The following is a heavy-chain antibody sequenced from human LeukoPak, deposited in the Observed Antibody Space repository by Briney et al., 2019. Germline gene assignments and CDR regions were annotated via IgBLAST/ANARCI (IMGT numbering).Heavy chain of an antibody. CDR3: ARGLEWLTRRHNWFDP. D-gene: IGHD3-3*01. V-gene: IGHV1-2*02. J-gene: IGHJ5*02. Sequence: ASVKVSCKASGYTFTGYYMHWVRQAPGQGLEWMGWINPNSGGTNYAQKFQGRVTITRNTSISTAYMELSSLRSDDTAVYYCARGLEWLTRRHNWFDPWGQGTLVTVSS. CDR1: GYTFTGYY. CDR2: INPNSGGT.